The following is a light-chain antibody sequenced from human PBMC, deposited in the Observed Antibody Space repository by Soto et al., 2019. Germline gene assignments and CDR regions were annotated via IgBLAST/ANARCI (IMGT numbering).Light chain of an antibody. CDR1: QTISNY. CDR3: QHYDNLPPT. Sequence: DIQMTQSPSSLSASVGDRVTITCRAGQTISNYLNWFQQKPGKAPKLLIYEASNLQSGVPSRFSGSGSGTDFTLTIRSLQPEDFATYYCQHYDNLPPTFGGGTKVDIK. CDR2: EAS. J-gene: IGKJ4*01. V-gene: IGKV1-39*01.